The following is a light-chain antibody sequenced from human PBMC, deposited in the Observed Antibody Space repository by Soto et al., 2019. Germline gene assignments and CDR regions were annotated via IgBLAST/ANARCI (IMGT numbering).Light chain of an antibody. CDR2: DVS. Sequence: QSALTQPASVSGSPGQSITISCTGTSSDVGGYNYVSWYQQHPGKAPKLMIYDVSNRPSGVSNRFSGSKSGTTASLTISGLQAEDEADYYCSSYTSSSFYVFGTGTQLTVL. J-gene: IGLJ1*01. CDR3: SSYTSSSFYV. CDR1: SSDVGGYNY. V-gene: IGLV2-14*01.